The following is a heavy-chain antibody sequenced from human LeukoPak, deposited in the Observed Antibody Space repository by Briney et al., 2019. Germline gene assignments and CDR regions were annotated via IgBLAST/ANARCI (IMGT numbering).Heavy chain of an antibody. CDR3: ARITPLDYVWGSSLLGLFDY. Sequence: GASVKVSCKASGYTFTSYGISWVRQAPGQGLEWMGWISAYNGNTNYAQKLQGRVTMTTDTSTSTAYMELRSLRSDDTAVYYCARITPLDYVWGSSLLGLFDYWGQGTLVTVSS. CDR1: GYTFTSYG. J-gene: IGHJ4*02. V-gene: IGHV1-18*01. CDR2: ISAYNGNT. D-gene: IGHD3-16*01.